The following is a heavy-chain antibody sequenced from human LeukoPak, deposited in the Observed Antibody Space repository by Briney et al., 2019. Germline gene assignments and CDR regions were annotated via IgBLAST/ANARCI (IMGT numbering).Heavy chain of an antibody. J-gene: IGHJ4*02. V-gene: IGHV1-18*01. CDR3: ARDLPGIAAAGFDY. D-gene: IGHD6-13*01. CDR2: ISAYNGNT. CDR1: GYTFTSYG. Sequence: GASVKVSCKASGYTFTSYGISWVRQAPGQGLEWMGWISAYNGNTNYAQKFQGRVTMTRDTSISTAYMELSRLRSDDTAVYYCARDLPGIAAAGFDYWGQGTLVTVSA.